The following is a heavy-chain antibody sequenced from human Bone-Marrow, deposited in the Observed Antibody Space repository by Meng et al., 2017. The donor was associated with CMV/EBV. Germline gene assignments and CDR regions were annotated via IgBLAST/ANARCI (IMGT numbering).Heavy chain of an antibody. Sequence: GESLKISCKGSGYSFTSYWIGWVRQMPGKGLEWMGIIYPGDSDTRYSPSFQGQVTISADKSISTASLQWSSLKASDTAMYYCARDGFTCSSTSCDESLYYYGMDVWGQGTTVTVSS. V-gene: IGHV5-51*01. J-gene: IGHJ6*02. CDR3: ARDGFTCSSTSCDESLYYYGMDV. CDR1: GYSFTSYW. D-gene: IGHD2-2*01. CDR2: IYPGDSDT.